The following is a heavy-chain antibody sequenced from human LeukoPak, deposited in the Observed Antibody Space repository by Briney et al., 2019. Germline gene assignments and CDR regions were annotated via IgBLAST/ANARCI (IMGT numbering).Heavy chain of an antibody. CDR1: GGSISSYF. J-gene: IGHJ4*02. CDR3: ARDRFGDLNYFDY. CDR2: IYTSGST. V-gene: IGHV4-4*07. D-gene: IGHD3-3*01. Sequence: SETLSLTCTVSGGSISSYFWSWIRQHAGKGLEWIGRIYTSGSTNYNPSLKSRVTISADKSTNQFSLKLSSVTAADTAVYYCARDRFGDLNYFDYWGQGTLVTVSS.